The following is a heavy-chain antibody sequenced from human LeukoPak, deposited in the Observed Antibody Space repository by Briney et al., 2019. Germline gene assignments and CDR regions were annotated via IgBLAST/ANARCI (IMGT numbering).Heavy chain of an antibody. CDR1: GFTFSVHY. D-gene: IGHD2-15*01. V-gene: IGHV3-72*01. Sequence: GGSLRLSCAASGFTFSVHYMDWVRQAPGKGLEWVGRSRNKARGYTTEYAASVKGRFTISRDDSKNSVFLQMNSLKNEDTAVYYCSRAWAAGKHYVGYWGQGTLVTVSS. CDR3: SRAWAAGKHYVGY. CDR2: SRNKARGYTT. J-gene: IGHJ4*02.